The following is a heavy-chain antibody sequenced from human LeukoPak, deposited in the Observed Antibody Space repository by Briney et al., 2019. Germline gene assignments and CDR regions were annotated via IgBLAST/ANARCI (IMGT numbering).Heavy chain of an antibody. CDR1: GFIFSNYA. CDR3: AKGRGSANSGSNY. J-gene: IGHJ4*02. V-gene: IGHV3-23*01. CDR2: IVGSGDST. D-gene: IGHD1-26*01. Sequence: GGSLRLSCAASGFIFSNYAMSWVRQAPGKGLEWVSVIVGSGDSTYYADSVKGRFTISRDNSKNTLYLQMNSLSAEDTAVYYCAKGRGSANSGSNYWGQGTQVTVSS.